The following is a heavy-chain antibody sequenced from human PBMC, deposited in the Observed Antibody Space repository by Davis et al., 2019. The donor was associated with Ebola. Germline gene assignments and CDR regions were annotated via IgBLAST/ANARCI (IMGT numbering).Heavy chain of an antibody. CDR3: ARGGVAYSDLDY. CDR2: IKQDGSEK. J-gene: IGHJ4*02. V-gene: IGHV3-7*03. CDR1: GFTFRSFW. D-gene: IGHD2-21*01. Sequence: GGSLRLSCTASGFTFRSFWMSWVRQAPGKGLEWVASIKQDGSEKYYVDSVKGRYTISRDNAKNSLNLQMSSLRAEDTAVYYCARGGVAYSDLDYWGQGTLVAVSS.